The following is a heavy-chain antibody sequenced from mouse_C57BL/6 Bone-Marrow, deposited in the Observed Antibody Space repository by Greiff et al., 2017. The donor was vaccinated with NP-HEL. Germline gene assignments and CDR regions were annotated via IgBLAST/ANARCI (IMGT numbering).Heavy chain of an antibody. CDR1: GYTFTSYW. J-gene: IGHJ3*01. Sequence: QVQLQQPGTELVKPGASVKLSCKASGYTFTSYWMHWVKQRPGQGLEWIGNINPSNGGTNYNEKFKSKATLTVDKSSSTAYMQLSSLTSEDSAVYDGSREGASYYCNLGFAYWGQGTLGTVSA. CDR3: SREGASYYCNLGFAY. CDR2: INPSNGGT. D-gene: IGHD2-10*01. V-gene: IGHV1-53*01.